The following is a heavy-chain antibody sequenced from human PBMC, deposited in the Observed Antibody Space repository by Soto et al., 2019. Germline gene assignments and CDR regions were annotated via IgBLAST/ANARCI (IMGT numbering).Heavy chain of an antibody. CDR2: VSIGGST. Sequence: LRLSCAASGFTFSSYAMGWVRQGPGKGLEWVAVVSIGGSTHYADSVRGRFTISRDNSKNTLSLQMNSLTAEDAAVYFCAKRRGAGGHFDYWGQGALVTVSS. J-gene: IGHJ4*02. V-gene: IGHV3-23*01. CDR1: GFTFSSYA. D-gene: IGHD2-15*01. CDR3: AKRRGAGGHFDY.